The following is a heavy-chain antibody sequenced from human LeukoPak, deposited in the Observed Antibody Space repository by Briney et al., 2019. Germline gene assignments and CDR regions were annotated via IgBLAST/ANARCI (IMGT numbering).Heavy chain of an antibody. Sequence: GGSLRLSCAASGFTFSSYGMPWVRQAPGKGLEWVAVIWYDGSNKYYADSVKGRFTISRDNSKNTLYLQMNSLRAEDTAVYYCASSLWFGELIIEYWGQGTLVTVYS. D-gene: IGHD3-10*01. V-gene: IGHV3-33*01. CDR1: GFTFSSYG. CDR3: ASSLWFGELIIEY. J-gene: IGHJ4*02. CDR2: IWYDGSNK.